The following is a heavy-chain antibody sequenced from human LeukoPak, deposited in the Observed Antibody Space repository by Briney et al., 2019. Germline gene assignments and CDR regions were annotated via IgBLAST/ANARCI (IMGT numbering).Heavy chain of an antibody. Sequence: PSETLSLTCTVSGDSMSSTSYYWGWIRQPPGKGLEWIGSTPGKGLEWIGSIYYSESTYYNPSLKSRLTISVDTSKNQFSLKLNSVTAADTAVYYCAGAGYKWAHGFDPWGQGTLVTVSS. J-gene: IGHJ5*02. CDR3: AGAGYKWAHGFDP. V-gene: IGHV4-39*07. CDR2: IYYSEST. CDR1: GDSMSSTSYY. D-gene: IGHD1-20*01.